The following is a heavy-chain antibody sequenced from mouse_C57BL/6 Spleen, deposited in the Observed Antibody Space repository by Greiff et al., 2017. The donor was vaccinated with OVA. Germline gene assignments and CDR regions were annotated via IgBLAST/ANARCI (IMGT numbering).Heavy chain of an antibody. Sequence: QVQLQQSGAELAKPGASVKLSCKASGYTFTSYWMHWVKQRPGQGLEWIGYINPSSGYTKYNQKFKDKATLTADKSSSAAYMPLSSLTYEDSAVYYCERSRRSFDYWGQGTTLTVSS. J-gene: IGHJ2*01. V-gene: IGHV1-7*01. CDR3: ERSRRSFDY. CDR2: INPSSGYT. CDR1: GYTFTSYW.